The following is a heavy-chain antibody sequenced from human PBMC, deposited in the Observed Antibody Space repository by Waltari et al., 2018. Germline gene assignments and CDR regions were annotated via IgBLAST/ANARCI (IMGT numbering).Heavy chain of an antibody. CDR3: ATSSGSYYNIIDY. CDR2: IHYSGST. J-gene: IGHJ4*02. V-gene: IGHV4-59*01. CDR1: GGSISSYY. D-gene: IGHD3-10*01. Sequence: QVQLQESGPGLVKPSETLSLTCTVSGGSISSYYWSWIRQPPGKGLEWIGYIHYSGSTNYNPSLKSRVTISVDTSKNQFSLKLSSVTAADTAVYYCATSSGSYYNIIDYWGQGTLVTVSS.